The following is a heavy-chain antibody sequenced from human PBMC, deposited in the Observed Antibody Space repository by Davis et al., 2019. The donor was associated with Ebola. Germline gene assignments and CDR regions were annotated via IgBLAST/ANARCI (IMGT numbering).Heavy chain of an antibody. CDR1: GYTFTGYY. J-gene: IGHJ3*02. CDR2: INPNSGGT. Sequence: ASVKVSCKASGYTFTGYYMHWVRQAPGQGLEWMGWINPNSGGTNYAQKFQGRVTMTRDTSISTAYMELSRLRSDDTAVYYCARGHSSSSEDDAFDIWGQGTMVTVSS. CDR3: ARGHSSSSEDDAFDI. D-gene: IGHD6-6*01. V-gene: IGHV1-2*02.